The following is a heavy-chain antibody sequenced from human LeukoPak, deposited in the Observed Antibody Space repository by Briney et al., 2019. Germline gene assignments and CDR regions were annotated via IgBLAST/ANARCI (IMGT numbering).Heavy chain of an antibody. D-gene: IGHD6-19*01. J-gene: IGHJ4*02. CDR3: ATNSGWRFDY. CDR2: IYSGGNA. V-gene: IGHV3-53*01. Sequence: GGSLRLPCAASGFTVSSKYMSWVRQAPGKGLERVSVIYSGGNANYADSVKGRFTISRDDSKNTLYLQMNSLRAEDTAVYYCATNSGWRFDYWGQGTLVTVSS. CDR1: GFTVSSKY.